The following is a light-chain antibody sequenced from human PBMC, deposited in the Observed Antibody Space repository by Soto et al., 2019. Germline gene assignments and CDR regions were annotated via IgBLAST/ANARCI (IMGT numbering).Light chain of an antibody. J-gene: IGKJ1*01. CDR1: QTISSW. V-gene: IGKV1-5*03. CDR3: QHYNSYSEA. Sequence: TQSPDTLALPPGERVTITCRASQTISSWLAWYQQKPGKAPKLLIYKASALKSGVPSRFSGSGSGTEFTLTICSLQPDDFATYYCQHYNSYSEASGQGTKVDIK. CDR2: KAS.